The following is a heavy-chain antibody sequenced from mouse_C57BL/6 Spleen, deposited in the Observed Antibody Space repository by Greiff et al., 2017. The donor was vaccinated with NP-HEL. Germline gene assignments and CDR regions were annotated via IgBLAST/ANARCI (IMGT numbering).Heavy chain of an antibody. J-gene: IGHJ4*01. CDR3: ARNRDYVYYYAMDY. Sequence: QVQLKESGPGLVQPSQSLSITCTVSGFSLTSYGVHWVRQSPGKGLEWLGVIWSGGSTDYNAAFISRLSISKDNSKSQVFFKMNSLQADDTAIYYCARNRDYVYYYAMDYWGQGTSVTVSS. V-gene: IGHV2-2*01. CDR1: GFSLTSYG. CDR2: IWSGGST. D-gene: IGHD2-4*01.